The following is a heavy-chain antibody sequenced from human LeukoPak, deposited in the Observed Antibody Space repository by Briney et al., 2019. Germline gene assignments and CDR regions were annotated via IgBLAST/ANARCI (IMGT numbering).Heavy chain of an antibody. CDR3: AGQGAMTERVDYFQH. D-gene: IGHD1-26*01. J-gene: IGHJ1*01. V-gene: IGHV3-30*04. CDR2: ISYDGSNK. CDR1: GFTFSSYA. Sequence: PGGSLRLSCAASGFTFSSYAMHWVRQAPGKGLEWVAIISYDGSNKYYADSVKGRFTISRDNSKNTLYLQMNSLRAEDTAVYYCAGQGAMTERVDYFQHWGQGTLVTVSS.